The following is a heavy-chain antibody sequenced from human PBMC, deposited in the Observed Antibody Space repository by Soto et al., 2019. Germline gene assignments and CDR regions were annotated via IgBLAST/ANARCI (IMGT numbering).Heavy chain of an antibody. Sequence: EVQLLESGGGLVQPGGSLRLSCAASGFTFSSYAMSWVRQAPGKGLEWVSAISGSGGSTYYADSVKGRFTISRDNSKNTLYLQMNSLRAEDTAVYYCAKQSVPRARKTVTFDFWGQGTLVTVSS. V-gene: IGHV3-23*01. CDR2: ISGSGGST. CDR3: AKQSVPRARKTVTFDF. D-gene: IGHD4-17*01. CDR1: GFTFSSYA. J-gene: IGHJ5*01.